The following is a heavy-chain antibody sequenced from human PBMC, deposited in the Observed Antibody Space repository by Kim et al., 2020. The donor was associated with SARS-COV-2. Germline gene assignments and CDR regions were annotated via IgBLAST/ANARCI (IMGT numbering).Heavy chain of an antibody. D-gene: IGHD2-15*01. J-gene: IGHJ6*02. CDR2: T. CDR3: ARDILVYGMDV. V-gene: IGHV3-74*01. Sequence: TSYADSVKGRFTISRDNAKNTLYLQMNSLRAEDTAVYYCARDILVYGMDVWGQGTTVTVSS.